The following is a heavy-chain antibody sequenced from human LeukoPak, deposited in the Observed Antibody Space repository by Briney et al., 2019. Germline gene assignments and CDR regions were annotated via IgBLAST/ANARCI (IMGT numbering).Heavy chain of an antibody. J-gene: IGHJ4*02. CDR2: MNWRGDSI. Sequence: GGSLRLSCAASGFSFDDYGMSWGRQSPGKGLEWVCGMNWRGDSIRYAASVGGLFTISRDNANSSLFLQMNSLRAEDTAFYYCVRGLYYYDSSGWGYFDYWGQGALVTVSS. CDR3: VRGLYYYDSSGWGYFDY. D-gene: IGHD3-22*01. CDR1: GFSFDDYG. V-gene: IGHV3-20*04.